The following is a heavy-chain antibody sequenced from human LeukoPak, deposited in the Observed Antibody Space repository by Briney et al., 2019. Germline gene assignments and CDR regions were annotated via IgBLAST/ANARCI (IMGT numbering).Heavy chain of an antibody. V-gene: IGHV3-30*03. CDR3: ARDEEMATISDLYYYYGMDV. J-gene: IGHJ6*02. Sequence: PGGSLRLSCAASGFTFSSYGMHWVRQAPGKGLEWVAVISYDGSNKYYADSVKGRFTISRDNSKNTLYLQMNSPRAEDTAVYYCARDEEMATISDLYYYYGMDVWGQGTTVTVSS. CDR1: GFTFSSYG. CDR2: ISYDGSNK. D-gene: IGHD5-12*01.